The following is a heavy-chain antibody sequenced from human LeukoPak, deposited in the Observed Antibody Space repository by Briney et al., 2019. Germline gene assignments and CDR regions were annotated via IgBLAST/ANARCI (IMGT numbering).Heavy chain of an antibody. V-gene: IGHV1-2*02. J-gene: IGHJ3*02. D-gene: IGHD2-15*01. CDR2: INPNSGGT. CDR3: ARGPQSGCSGGSCYPRPFDI. Sequence: ASVTVSCKASGYTFTGYYMHWVRQAPGQGLEWMGWINPNSGGTNYAQKFQGRVTMTRDTSISTAYMELSRLRSDDTAVYYCARGPQSGCSGGSCYPRPFDIWGQGTMVTVSS. CDR1: GYTFTGYY.